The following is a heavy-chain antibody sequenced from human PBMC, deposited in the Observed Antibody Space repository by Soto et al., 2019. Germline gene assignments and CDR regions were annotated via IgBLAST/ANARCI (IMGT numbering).Heavy chain of an antibody. J-gene: IGHJ6*02. Sequence: QVQLVQSGAEVKKPGASVKVSCKASGYTFTSYGISWVRQAPGQGLEWMGWISAYNGNTNYAQKFQGRVTMTTDTSTSTAYMELRSLRSDDTAVYYCARGGKYRTNGVCSFYRLDVWGQGTTVTVSS. CDR2: ISAYNGNT. V-gene: IGHV1-18*01. CDR3: ARGGKYRTNGVCSFYRLDV. D-gene: IGHD2-8*01. CDR1: GYTFTSYG.